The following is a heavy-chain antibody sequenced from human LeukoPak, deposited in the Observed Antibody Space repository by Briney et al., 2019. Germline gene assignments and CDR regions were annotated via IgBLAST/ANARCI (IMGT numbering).Heavy chain of an antibody. J-gene: IGHJ4*02. CDR2: IYFSGST. V-gene: IGHV4-39*01. CDR1: GGSISSNIYY. Sequence: KSSETLSLTCTVSGGSISSNIYYWAWIRQPPGEGLERIGTIYFSGSTYYNPSLKSRVTISVDTSKNQFSLKLTSVTAADTAVYYCARLGYCSGGSCHHDYWGQGTLVTVSS. CDR3: ARLGYCSGGSCHHDY. D-gene: IGHD2-15*01.